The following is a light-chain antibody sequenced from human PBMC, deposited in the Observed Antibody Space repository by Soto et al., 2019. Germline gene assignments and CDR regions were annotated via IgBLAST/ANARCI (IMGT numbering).Light chain of an antibody. CDR2: WAS. CDR3: QKYYSTPS. J-gene: IGKJ4*01. Sequence: DIVMLQSPGSLAVSLGERATINCKSSRSVLYSFDNKNYLAWYQQKPGQPPKLLIYWASTRESGVPERFSGSGSGTDFTLTISSLQADAVELYYCQKYYSTPSFGGGTKVEIK. V-gene: IGKV4-1*01. CDR1: RSVLYSFDNKNY.